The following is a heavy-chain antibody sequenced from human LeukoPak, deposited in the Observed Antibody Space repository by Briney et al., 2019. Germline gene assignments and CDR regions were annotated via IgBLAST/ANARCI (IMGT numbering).Heavy chain of an antibody. J-gene: IGHJ4*02. Sequence: AGGSLRLSCAASGFTFSSYWMHWVRQAPGKGLVWVSRINSDGSSTSYADSVKGRFTISRDNAKNTLYLQMNSRRAEDTAVYYCERESSVGAHKAFDYWGQGTLVTVSS. CDR3: ERESSVGAHKAFDY. CDR1: GFTFSSYW. V-gene: IGHV3-74*01. D-gene: IGHD1-26*01. CDR2: INSDGSST.